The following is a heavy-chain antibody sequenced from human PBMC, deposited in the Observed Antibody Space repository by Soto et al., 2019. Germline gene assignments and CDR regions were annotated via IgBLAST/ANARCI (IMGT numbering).Heavy chain of an antibody. J-gene: IGHJ4*02. V-gene: IGHV3-23*01. CDR3: ANDRRYYDSSGYYDY. Sequence: RRLSCAASGFTFISYAMSWVRQAPGKGLEWVSAISGSGGSTYYAESVKGVFTIYRDNSKNTLYLQMNSLTDEDTAVYYCANDRRYYDSSGYYDYWGQGTLVTVSS. CDR2: ISGSGGST. D-gene: IGHD3-22*01. CDR1: GFTFISYA.